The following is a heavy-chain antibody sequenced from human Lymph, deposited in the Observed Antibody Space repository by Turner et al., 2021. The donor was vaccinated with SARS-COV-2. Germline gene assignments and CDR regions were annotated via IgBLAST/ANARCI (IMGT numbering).Heavy chain of an antibody. CDR1: GFTFDDYA. J-gene: IGHJ4*02. D-gene: IGHD6-6*01. CDR2: ISWNSGSI. V-gene: IGHV3-9*01. CDR3: AKDRGGEQLVRLFDY. Sequence: EVQLVESGGGLVPPGRSMSLSFSASGFTFDDYAMHWVRQAPGKGLEWVSGISWNSGSIGYAASVKGRFTISRDNAKNSLYLQMNSLRAEDTAFYYCAKDRGGEQLVRLFDYWGQGTLVTVSS.